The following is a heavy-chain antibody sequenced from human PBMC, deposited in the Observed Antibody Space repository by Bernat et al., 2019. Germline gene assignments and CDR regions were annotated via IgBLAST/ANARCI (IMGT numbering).Heavy chain of an antibody. Sequence: QVQVVQSGDEVKKPGASVKVSCKASGYTFTSYGISWVRLAPGQGLEWMGWISVYNGNTNYAQKLQGRVIMTTDTSTSTAYMELRSLRSDDTAVYDCAGGSAGTYYYYMDVWGKGTTVTVSS. V-gene: IGHV1-18*01. CDR1: GYTFTSYG. CDR3: AGGSAGTYYYYMDV. CDR2: ISVYNGNT. D-gene: IGHD3-10*01. J-gene: IGHJ6*03.